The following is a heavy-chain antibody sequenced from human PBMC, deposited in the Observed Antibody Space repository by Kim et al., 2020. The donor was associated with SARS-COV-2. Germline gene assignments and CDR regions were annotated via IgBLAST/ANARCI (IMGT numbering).Heavy chain of an antibody. J-gene: IGHJ4*01. CDR2: IYYSGST. D-gene: IGHD3-10*01. CDR3: AADRTMVRGVIHIQHY. CDR1: GGYINSGGYY. Sequence: SETLSLTCTVSGGYINSGGYYWSWIRQHPGKGLEWLGYIYYSGSTYYNPSLKSRVTISVDTSKNQFSLKLNSVTAADTAVYYFAADRTMVRGVIHIQHY. V-gene: IGHV4-31*03.